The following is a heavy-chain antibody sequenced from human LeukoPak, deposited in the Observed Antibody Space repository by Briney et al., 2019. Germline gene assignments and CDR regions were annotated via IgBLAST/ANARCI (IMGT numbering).Heavy chain of an antibody. V-gene: IGHV3-30*18. CDR3: AKEGGIQLWLPHY. D-gene: IGHD5-18*01. J-gene: IGHJ4*02. CDR1: GFTFSSYG. CDR2: ISYDGSNK. Sequence: PGGSLRLSCAASGFTFSSYGMHWVRQAPGKGLEWVAVISYDGSNKYYADSVKGRFTIPRDNSKNTLYLQMNSLRAEDTAVYYCAKEGGIQLWLPHYWGQGTLVTVSS.